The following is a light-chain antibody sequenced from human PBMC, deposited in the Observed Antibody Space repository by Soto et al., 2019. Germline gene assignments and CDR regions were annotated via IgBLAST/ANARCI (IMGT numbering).Light chain of an antibody. Sequence: DIDMTQSPATLSVSPGERATLSCRASQSVSTNVAWYQQKPGQAPRLLIYGASIRATTTPAKFSGSGSGTEFTLTISSLQSEDVAVYYCEPCSYSLWTFGQGTKVDIK. CDR3: EPCSYSLWT. V-gene: IGKV3-15*01. J-gene: IGKJ1*01. CDR1: QSVSTN. CDR2: GAS.